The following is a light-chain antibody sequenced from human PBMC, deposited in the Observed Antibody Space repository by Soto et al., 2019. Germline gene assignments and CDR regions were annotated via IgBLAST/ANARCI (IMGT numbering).Light chain of an antibody. CDR1: SGNSDDL. CDR2: VEGSGNY. Sequence: QLVLTQSSSASASLGSSVKLTCTLSSGNSDDLIAWHQQQPGKAPRYMMKVEGSGNYNRGSGVPDRFSGSSSGADRYLTISTLHPEDEADYYCETWGSAIWVFGGGTKLTVL. J-gene: IGLJ3*02. CDR3: ETWGSAIWV. V-gene: IGLV4-60*03.